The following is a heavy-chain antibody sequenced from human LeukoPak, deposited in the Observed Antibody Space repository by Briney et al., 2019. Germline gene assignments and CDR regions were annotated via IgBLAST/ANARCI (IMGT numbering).Heavy chain of an antibody. V-gene: IGHV3-11*06. Sequence: GGSLRLSCAASGFTFSDYYMSWIRQAPGKGLEWVSYISSSSSYTNYADSVKGRFTISRDNAKNSLYLQMNSLRAEDTAVYYCAGDTGFMITLGHLLDVWGKGTTVTVSS. D-gene: IGHD3-16*01. CDR3: AGDTGFMITLGHLLDV. CDR2: ISSSSSYT. J-gene: IGHJ6*04. CDR1: GFTFSDYY.